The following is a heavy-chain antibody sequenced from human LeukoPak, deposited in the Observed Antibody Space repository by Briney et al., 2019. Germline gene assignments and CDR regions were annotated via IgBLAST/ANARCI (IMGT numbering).Heavy chain of an antibody. J-gene: IGHJ1*01. D-gene: IGHD6-19*01. Sequence: LETLSLTCSVSGGSVGSNYWSWVRQLPGKGLEWIGYISYSGDTKYNPSLKSRLSMSVDTSKNQCSLMLTSVTAADTAVYYCARGSGWYPHWGQGTLVTVSS. CDR1: GGSVGSNY. V-gene: IGHV4-59*02. CDR2: ISYSGDT. CDR3: ARGSGWYPH.